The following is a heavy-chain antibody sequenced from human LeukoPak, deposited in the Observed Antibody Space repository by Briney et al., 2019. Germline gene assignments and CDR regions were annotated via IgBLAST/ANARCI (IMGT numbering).Heavy chain of an antibody. Sequence: GGSLRLSCIGSGFTFSNFWMKWVRQAPGKGLEWVAIIKQDGSEEYYVDSVKGRFIISRDNAKNSLSLQMNSLRVEDSAVYFCAGSSGFIPYHWGQGTLVTVSS. V-gene: IGHV3-7*01. J-gene: IGHJ1*01. CDR1: GFTFSNFW. CDR2: IKQDGSEE. CDR3: AGSSGFIPYH. D-gene: IGHD3-10*01.